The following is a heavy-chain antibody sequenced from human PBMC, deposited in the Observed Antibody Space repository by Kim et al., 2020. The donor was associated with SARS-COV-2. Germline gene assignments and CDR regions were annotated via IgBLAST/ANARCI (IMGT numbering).Heavy chain of an antibody. D-gene: IGHD3-16*01. V-gene: IGHV1-3*01. CDR2: VNAANDET. CDR1: GYTFKSYP. J-gene: IGHJ4*02. Sequence: AAVKVSCKASGYTFKSYPIHWLRQAPGQRLEWMGWVNAANDETKYSQKFQGRVTITRDTSANTAYMDLRSLTFEDTAIYYCARDMNPTFYDYWCQGTLVT. CDR3: ARDMNPTFYDY.